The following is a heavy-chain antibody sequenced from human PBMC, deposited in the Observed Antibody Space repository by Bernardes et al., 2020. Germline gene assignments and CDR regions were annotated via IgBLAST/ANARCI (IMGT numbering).Heavy chain of an antibody. CDR2: IIPILGTT. CDR3: ARGVVVVSAAEGHYHYMDV. J-gene: IGHJ6*03. D-gene: IGHD2-15*01. V-gene: IGHV1-69*10. Sequence: SVKVSCKASGGTLSTSDISWVRQAPGQGLEWMGWIIPILGTTKYAQKFQDRVTMTADISTNTAYMEMGSLTSEDTAIYYCARGVVVVSAAEGHYHYMDVWGKGTAVMVSS. CDR1: GGTLSTSD.